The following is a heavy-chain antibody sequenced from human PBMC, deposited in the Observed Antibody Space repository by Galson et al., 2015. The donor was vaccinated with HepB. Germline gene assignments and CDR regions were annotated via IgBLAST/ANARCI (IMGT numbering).Heavy chain of an antibody. CDR3: ARDNMGSLGY. Sequence: SLRLSCAASGFTFSTYYMSWVRQAPGKGLEWLSIITSDGGTTGYADSVKGRFTISRDNAKNTLYLQMTSLRAEDTAVYFCARDNMGSLGYWGQGTLVTVSS. D-gene: IGHD6-19*01. J-gene: IGHJ4*02. CDR2: ITSDGGTT. CDR1: GFTFSTYY. V-gene: IGHV3-74*01.